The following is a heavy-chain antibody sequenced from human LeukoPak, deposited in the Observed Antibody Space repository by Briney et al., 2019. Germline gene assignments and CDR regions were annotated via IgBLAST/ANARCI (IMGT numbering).Heavy chain of an antibody. CDR1: GFTFSSYW. V-gene: IGHV3-74*01. CDR2: ISTDGSST. J-gene: IGHJ4*02. D-gene: IGHD1-14*01. Sequence: GGSLRLSCAASGFTFSSYWMHWVRQAPGKGLVWASRISTDGSSTSYADSVKGRFTISRDNAENTLYLQMNSLRAEDTAVYYCARVGTGTTRDYWGQGTLVTVSS. CDR3: ARVGTGTTRDY.